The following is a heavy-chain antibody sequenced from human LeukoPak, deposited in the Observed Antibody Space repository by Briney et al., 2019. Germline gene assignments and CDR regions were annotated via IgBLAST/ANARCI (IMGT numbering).Heavy chain of an antibody. D-gene: IGHD6-19*01. V-gene: IGHV3-66*04. J-gene: IGHJ6*02. CDR1: GFTVSSNY. CDR3: ARRIAVAAHKGNYGMDV. CDR2: IYSGGST. Sequence: GGSLRLSCAAFGFTVSSNYMSWVRQAPGKGLEWVSVIYSGGSTYYADSVKGRFTISRDNSKNTLYLQMNSLRAEDTAVYYCARRIAVAAHKGNYGMDVWGQGTTVTVSS.